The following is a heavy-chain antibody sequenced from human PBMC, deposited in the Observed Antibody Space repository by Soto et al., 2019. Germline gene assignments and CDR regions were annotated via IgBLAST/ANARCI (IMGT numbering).Heavy chain of an antibody. J-gene: IGHJ4*02. CDR2: INHSGST. CDR1: GGSFSGYY. Sequence: SETLSLTCAVYGGSFSGYYWSWIRQPPGKGLEWIGEINHSGSTNYNPSLKSRVTISVDTSKNQFSLKLSSVTAADTAVYYCARMGLRGYGNYWGQGTLVTVSS. CDR3: ARMGLRGYGNY. V-gene: IGHV4-34*01. D-gene: IGHD5-12*01.